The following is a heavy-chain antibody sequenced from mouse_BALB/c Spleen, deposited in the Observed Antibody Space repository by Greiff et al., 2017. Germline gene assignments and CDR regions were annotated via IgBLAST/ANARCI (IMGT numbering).Heavy chain of an antibody. D-gene: IGHD2-4*01. CDR2: INPSTGYT. CDR3: SRWDYDGFAY. Sequence: QVQLKQSGAELAKPGASVKMSCKASGYTFTSYWMHWVKQRPGQGLEWIGYINPSTGYTEYNQKFKDKATLTADKSSSTAYMQLSSLTSEDSAVYYCSRWDYDGFAYWGQGTLVTVS. CDR1: GYTFTSYW. J-gene: IGHJ3*01. V-gene: IGHV1-7*01.